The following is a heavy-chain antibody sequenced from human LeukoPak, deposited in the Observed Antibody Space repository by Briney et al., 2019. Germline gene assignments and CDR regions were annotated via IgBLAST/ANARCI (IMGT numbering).Heavy chain of an antibody. V-gene: IGHV1-2*02. CDR3: ARDVSGYNSSSSD. CDR2: INSNTGGT. J-gene: IGHJ4*02. CDR1: GYSFTGYY. D-gene: IGHD5-24*01. Sequence: ASVKVSCKASGYSFTGYYIHWVRQAPGKGLEWVGWINSNTGGTKYAQKFQDRVTVTRDKSINTVHMELSRLRSDDTAVYFCARDVSGYNSSSSDWGQGTLVSVSS.